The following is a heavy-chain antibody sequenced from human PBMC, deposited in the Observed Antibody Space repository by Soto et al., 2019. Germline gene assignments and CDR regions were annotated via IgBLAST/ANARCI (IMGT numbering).Heavy chain of an antibody. D-gene: IGHD4-17*01. Sequence: SETLSHTCTVSGGSITTSSYLWGWIRQPPGKGLEWIGDIYYVGSTFYNPSLKSRVTISVDTSKSQFSLNLNSVTAADTAVYYCAADVGGYIYGLARHWGPGTLVT. CDR2: IYYVGST. J-gene: IGHJ4*02. CDR3: AADVGGYIYGLARH. CDR1: GGSITTSSYL. V-gene: IGHV4-39*01.